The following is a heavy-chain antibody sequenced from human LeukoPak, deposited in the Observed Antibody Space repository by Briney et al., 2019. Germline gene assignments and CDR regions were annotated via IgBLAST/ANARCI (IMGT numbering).Heavy chain of an antibody. CDR2: ISSSSSTI. J-gene: IGHJ6*03. Sequence: GGSLRLSCAASGFTFSSYSMNWVRQAPGKGLEWVSYISSSSSTIYYADSVKGRFTISRDNAKNSLYLQMNSLRAEDTAVYYCARENRYSYGFNYYYYMDVWGKRTTVTVSS. CDR1: GFTFSSYS. D-gene: IGHD5-18*01. CDR3: ARENRYSYGFNYYYYMDV. V-gene: IGHV3-48*01.